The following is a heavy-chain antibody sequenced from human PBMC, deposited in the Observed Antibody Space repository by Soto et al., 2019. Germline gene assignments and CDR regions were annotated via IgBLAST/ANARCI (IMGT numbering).Heavy chain of an antibody. CDR1: GYTFTNYG. D-gene: IGHD3-10*01. CDR2: ISANNGKT. Sequence: QVQLVQSGAEVKKPGASVKVSCKASGYTFTNYGIGWARQAPGQGLEWMGWISANNGKTNYAQNVQGRVTMTTDTSTTTAYMELRSLRSDDTAIYYCARDPDYYGSGSYFDLWGRGTLVTVSS. CDR3: ARDPDYYGSGSYFDL. V-gene: IGHV1-18*01. J-gene: IGHJ2*01.